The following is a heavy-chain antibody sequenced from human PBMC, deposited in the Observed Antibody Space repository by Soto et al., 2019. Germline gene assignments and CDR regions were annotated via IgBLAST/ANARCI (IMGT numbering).Heavy chain of an antibody. CDR1: GFTFSSYW. J-gene: IGHJ1*01. Sequence: EVHLVESGGGLVQPGGSLRLSCAASGFTFSSYWMHWVRQAPGKGLVWVSSISTEASSTSYADPVKGRFTISRDNAKNTLYLQMNSVRAEDTAVYYCERLPNKSPQNWGQGTLVIVSP. CDR2: ISTEASST. CDR3: ERLPNKSPQN. V-gene: IGHV3-74*01.